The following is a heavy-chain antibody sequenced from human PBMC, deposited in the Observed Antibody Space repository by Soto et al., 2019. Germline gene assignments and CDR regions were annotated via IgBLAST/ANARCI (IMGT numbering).Heavy chain of an antibody. Sequence: EVQLVESGGDLVQPGGSLRLSCGDSGLSLSDVFIDWVRQAPGKGVEWVGRTKDKAYSYTTEYAASVKGRFTISRDDSRNSVFLQMSSPKTEYTAVYYCASTRVVFVYWCQGTLVTVSS. D-gene: IGHD3-10*01. CDR2: TKDKAYSYTT. J-gene: IGHJ4*02. V-gene: IGHV3-72*01. CDR3: ASTRVVFVY. CDR1: GLSLSDVF.